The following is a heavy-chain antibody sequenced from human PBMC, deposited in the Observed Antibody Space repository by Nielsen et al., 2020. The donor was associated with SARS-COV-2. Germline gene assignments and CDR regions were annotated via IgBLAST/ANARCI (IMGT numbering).Heavy chain of an antibody. CDR1: GFTFSSYG. CDR2: ISYDGSNK. D-gene: IGHD3-10*01. V-gene: IGHV3-30*18. CDR3: AKDIRGPIGY. J-gene: IGHJ4*02. Sequence: GESLKISCAASGFTFSSYGMHWVRQAPGKGLEWVAVISYDGSNKYYADSVKGRFTISRDNSKNTLYLQMNSLRAEDTAVYYCAKDIRGPIGYWGQGTLVTVSS.